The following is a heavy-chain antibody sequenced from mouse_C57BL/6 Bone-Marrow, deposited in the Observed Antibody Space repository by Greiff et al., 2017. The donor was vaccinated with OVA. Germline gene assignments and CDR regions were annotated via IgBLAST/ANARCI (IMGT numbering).Heavy chain of an antibody. CDR2: VYPRSGNT. D-gene: IGHD3-2*02. V-gene: IGHV1-81*01. CDR1: GYTFTSYG. Sequence: QVQLKESGAELARPGASVKLSCKASGYTFTSYGISWVKQRTGQGLEWIGEVYPRSGNTYYNEKFKGKATLTAEKASSTAYMELRSRTSQNSAVYFFARSQLSLRVYCDSWGPGTPLTLSP. J-gene: IGHJ2*01. CDR3: ARSQLSLRVYCDS.